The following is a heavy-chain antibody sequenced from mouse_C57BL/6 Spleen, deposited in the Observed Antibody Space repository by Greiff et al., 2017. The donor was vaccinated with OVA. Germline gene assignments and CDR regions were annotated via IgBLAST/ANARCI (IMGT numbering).Heavy chain of an antibody. Sequence: VQLQQSGPELVKPGASVKISCKASGYSFTDYNMNWVKQSNGKSLEWIGVINPNYGTTSYNQKFKGKATLTVDQSASTAYMQLNSLTSEDSAVYNCARFAYGSSYWYFDVWGTGTTVTVSS. CDR1: GYSFTDYN. V-gene: IGHV1-39*01. D-gene: IGHD1-1*01. J-gene: IGHJ1*03. CDR2: INPNYGTT. CDR3: ARFAYGSSYWYFDV.